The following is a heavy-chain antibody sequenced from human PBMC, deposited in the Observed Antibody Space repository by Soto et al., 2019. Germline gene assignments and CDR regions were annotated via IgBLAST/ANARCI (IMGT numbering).Heavy chain of an antibody. CDR1: GYTFTSYG. Sequence: SVKVSCKASGYTFTSYGISWVRQAPGQGLEWMGWISAYNGNTNYAQKLQGRVTMTTDTSTSTAYMELRSLRSDDTAVYYCAGSSTSPRVYYYGMDVWGQGTTVTVSS. CDR2: ISAYNGNT. CDR3: AGSSTSPRVYYYGMDV. J-gene: IGHJ6*02. D-gene: IGHD2-2*01. V-gene: IGHV1-18*01.